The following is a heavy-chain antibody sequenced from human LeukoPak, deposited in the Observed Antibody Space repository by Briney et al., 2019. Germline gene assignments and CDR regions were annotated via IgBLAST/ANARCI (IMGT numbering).Heavy chain of an antibody. V-gene: IGHV1-18*04. CDR1: GYTFTSYG. CDR2: ISAYNGNT. J-gene: IGHJ6*02. D-gene: IGHD4-17*01. CDR3: ARYDYGEGGMDV. Sequence: ASVKVSCKASGYTFTSYGISWVRQAPGQRLEWMAWISAYNGNTNYAQKLQGRVTMTTDTSTSTAYMELRSLRSDDTAVYYCARYDYGEGGMDVWGQGTTVTVSS.